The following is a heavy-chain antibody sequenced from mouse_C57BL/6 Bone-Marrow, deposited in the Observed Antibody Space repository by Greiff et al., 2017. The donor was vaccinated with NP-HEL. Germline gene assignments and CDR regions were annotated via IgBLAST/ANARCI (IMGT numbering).Heavy chain of an antibody. CDR2: IYPGDGDT. J-gene: IGHJ1*03. Sequence: QVQLQQSGAELVKHGASVKISCKASGYAFSSYWMNWVKQRPGKGLEWIGQIYPGDGDTNYNGKFKGKATLTADKASSTAYMQLSSLTSEDSAVYFCARDGNYSDWYFDVWGTGTTVTVSS. D-gene: IGHD2-12*01. V-gene: IGHV1-80*01. CDR3: ARDGNYSDWYFDV. CDR1: GYAFSSYW.